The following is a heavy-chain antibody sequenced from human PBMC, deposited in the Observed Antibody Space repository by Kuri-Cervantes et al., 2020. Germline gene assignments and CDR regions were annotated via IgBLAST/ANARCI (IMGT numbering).Heavy chain of an antibody. V-gene: IGHV3-30*03. CDR3: ARGGYYDILSIAFDY. D-gene: IGHD3-9*01. J-gene: IGHJ4*02. CDR1: GFTFSDYY. CDR2: TSYNGGVK. Sequence: GESLKISCAASGFTFSDYYMSWIRQAPGKGLEWVAGTSYNGGVKYYDGSMEGRFIISKDTDNNTLYLQMNSLRSEDRSVYFCARGGYYDILSIAFDYWGQGALVTVSS.